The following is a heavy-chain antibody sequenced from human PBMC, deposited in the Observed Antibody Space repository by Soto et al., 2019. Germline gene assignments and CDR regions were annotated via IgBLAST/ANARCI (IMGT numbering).Heavy chain of an antibody. CDR1: GGSISSSSYY. J-gene: IGHJ6*03. D-gene: IGHD5-12*01. CDR3: ARTYVDIVATIPPGYYYMDV. CDR2: IYYSGST. Sequence: SETLSLTCTVSGGSISSSSYYWGWIRQPPGKGLEWIGSIYYSGSTYYNPSLKSRVTISVDTSKNQFSLKLSSVTAADTTVYYCARTYVDIVATIPPGYYYMDVWGKGTTVTVSS. V-gene: IGHV4-39*01.